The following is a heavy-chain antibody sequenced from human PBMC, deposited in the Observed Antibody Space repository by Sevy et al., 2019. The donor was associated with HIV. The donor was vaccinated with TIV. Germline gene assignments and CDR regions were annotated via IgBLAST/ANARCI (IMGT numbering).Heavy chain of an antibody. CDR1: GFTFSSYG. D-gene: IGHD1-1*01. Sequence: GGSLRLTCAASGFTFSSYGMHWVRQAPGKGLEWVSVIGYDGSNNYYADSVKGRFTISRNNSKNTQYLQMNSLRAEDTAVYYCARDSDPGTGADYWVQGTLVTVSS. CDR2: IGYDGSNN. J-gene: IGHJ4*02. CDR3: ARDSDPGTGADY. V-gene: IGHV3-33*01.